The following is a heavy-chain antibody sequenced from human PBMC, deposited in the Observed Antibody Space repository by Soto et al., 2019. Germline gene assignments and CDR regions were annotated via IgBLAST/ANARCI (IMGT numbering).Heavy chain of an antibody. CDR1: GFTFSSHA. D-gene: IGHD6-13*01. CDR3: AKAKYSSSFYGMDV. J-gene: IGHJ6*02. Sequence: QAGGSLRLSCAASGFTFSSHAMSWVRQAPGKGLEWVSGISGTGGGTYYADSVKGRHTISRDNSKNTLYLQLNSLRAEDTAAYYCAKAKYSSSFYGMDVWGQGTTVTVSS. CDR2: ISGTGGGT. V-gene: IGHV3-23*01.